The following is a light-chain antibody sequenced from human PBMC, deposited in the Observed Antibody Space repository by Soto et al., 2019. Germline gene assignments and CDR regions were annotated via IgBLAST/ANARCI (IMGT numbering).Light chain of an antibody. CDR3: QQYGSSPLT. CDR1: QSGSSSY. CDR2: GAS. Sequence: EIVLTQSPGTLSLSPGERATLSCRASQSGSSSYLAWYQQKPGQAPRLLIYGASSRATGIPDSFSGSGSGTDFTLNISRLEPEDFAVYYCQQYGSSPLTFGGGTKVEIK. V-gene: IGKV3-20*01. J-gene: IGKJ4*01.